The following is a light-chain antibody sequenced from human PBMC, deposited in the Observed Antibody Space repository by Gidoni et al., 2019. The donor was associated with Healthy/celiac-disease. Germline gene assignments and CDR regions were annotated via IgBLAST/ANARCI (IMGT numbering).Light chain of an antibody. V-gene: IGKV1-8*01. CDR2: AAS. CDR1: QGISSY. Sequence: AIRMTQSPSSFSASTGDRVTITCRASQGISSYLAWYQQKPGKAPKLLIYAASTLQRGVPSRFSGSGSGTDFTLTISCLQSEDFATYYCQQYYSYPPTLGQGTKLEIK. J-gene: IGKJ2*01. CDR3: QQYYSYPPT.